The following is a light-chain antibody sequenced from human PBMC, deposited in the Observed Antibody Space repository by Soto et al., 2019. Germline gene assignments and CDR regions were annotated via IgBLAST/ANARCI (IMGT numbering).Light chain of an antibody. CDR3: QSYDNSPVV. Sequence: QSVLTQPPSVSGAPGQRVTISCTGSSSNIGAGFDVHWYQQLPGAAPKLLIYGNNNRPSGVPDRFSGSKSGTSASLAITGLQDEDEAVYYCQSYDNSPVVFGGGTKRTVL. CDR2: GNN. V-gene: IGLV1-40*01. J-gene: IGLJ2*01. CDR1: SSNIGAGFD.